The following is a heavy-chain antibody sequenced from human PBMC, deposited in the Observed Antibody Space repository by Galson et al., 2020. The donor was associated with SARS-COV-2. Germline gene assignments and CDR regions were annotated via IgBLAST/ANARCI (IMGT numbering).Heavy chain of an antibody. Sequence: ASVKVSCKASGYTFTSYGISWVRQAPGQGLEWMGWISAYNGNTNYAQKLQGRVTMTTDTSTSTAYMELRSLRSDDTAVYYCARERRQQTVYGMDVWGQGTTVTVSS. J-gene: IGHJ6*02. D-gene: IGHD6-13*01. V-gene: IGHV1-18*01. CDR2: ISAYNGNT. CDR1: GYTFTSYG. CDR3: ARERRQQTVYGMDV.